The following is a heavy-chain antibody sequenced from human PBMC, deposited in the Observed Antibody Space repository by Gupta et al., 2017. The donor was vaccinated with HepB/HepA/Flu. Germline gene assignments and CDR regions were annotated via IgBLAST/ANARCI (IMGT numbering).Heavy chain of an antibody. D-gene: IGHD2-2*01. CDR3: ARGVRGTSCNNP. CDR1: GFTFSSYW. CDR2: INNDGNTT. J-gene: IGHJ5*02. V-gene: IGHV3-74*01. Sequence: EVQLVESGGGLVQPGGSLRLSCVASGFTFSSYWMHWVRQAPGKGLVWVSRINNDGNTTSYADSVKGRFTISRDNAKNTLYLQMNSLRAEDTAVYYCARGVRGTSCNNPWGQGTLVTVSS.